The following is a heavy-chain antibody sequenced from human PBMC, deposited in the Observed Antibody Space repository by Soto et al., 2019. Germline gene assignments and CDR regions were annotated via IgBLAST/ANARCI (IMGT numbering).Heavy chain of an antibody. CDR1: GGSVSSGSYY. D-gene: IGHD1-1*01. V-gene: IGHV4-61*01. CDR2: IYYSGST. CDR3: ARATGTLRSRNCDY. J-gene: IGHJ4*02. Sequence: SETLSLTCTVSGGSVSSGSYYWSWIRQPPGRGLEWIGYIYYSGSTNYNPSLKSRVTISVGTSKNQFSLKLSSVTAADTAVYYCARATGTLRSRNCDYWGQGSLVTVSS.